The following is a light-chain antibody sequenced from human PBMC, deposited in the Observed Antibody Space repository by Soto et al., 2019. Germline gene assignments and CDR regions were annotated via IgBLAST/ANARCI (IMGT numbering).Light chain of an antibody. Sequence: EIVMPQSPATLSVSPGGSATLSCRASQSVSRNLAWYQQRPGQAPRLLISGASTRATGIAARFSGSGSGREFTLTISSLQSEDSALYYCQQYSSWPTVGNGTRLGIK. CDR2: GAS. J-gene: IGKJ5*01. V-gene: IGKV3-15*01. CDR1: QSVSRN. CDR3: QQYSSWPT.